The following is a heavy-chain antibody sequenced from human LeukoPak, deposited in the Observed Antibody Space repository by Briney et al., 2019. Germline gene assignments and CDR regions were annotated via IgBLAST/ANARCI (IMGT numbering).Heavy chain of an antibody. CDR1: GSSFRAYY. Sequence: SETLSLTCAVYGSSFRAYYWIWVRQPPGKGLEWIGEINHSGSTNYSPSLKSRVTISEDTSKNQFSLKLTSVTAADTAVCFCARGRGSYYGDWGQGTLVTVSS. J-gene: IGHJ4*02. CDR3: ARGRGSYYGD. CDR2: INHSGST. V-gene: IGHV4-34*01. D-gene: IGHD3-16*01.